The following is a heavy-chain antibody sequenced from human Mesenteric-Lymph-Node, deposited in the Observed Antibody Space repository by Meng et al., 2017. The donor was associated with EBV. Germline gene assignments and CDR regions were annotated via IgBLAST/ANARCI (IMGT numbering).Heavy chain of an antibody. V-gene: IGHV4-4*02. CDR2: IYHSGST. D-gene: IGHD3-10*01. CDR1: GGSIVTTNW. Sequence: QVHLQESGPGLVKPSGTLSLTCAVSGGSIVTTNWWSWVRQPPGKGLEWIGEIYHSGSTLYNPSLKSRVTILVDKSENHFTLELTSLTAADTAVYYCARGSYYAGTPFDSWGQGTLVTVSS. J-gene: IGHJ5*01. CDR3: ARGSYYAGTPFDS.